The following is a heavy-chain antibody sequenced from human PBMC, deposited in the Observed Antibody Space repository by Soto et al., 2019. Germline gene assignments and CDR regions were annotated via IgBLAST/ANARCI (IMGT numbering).Heavy chain of an antibody. D-gene: IGHD5-18*01. CDR3: AQSPWGAMEVEAYFDY. Sequence: SGPTLVKPTQTLTLTCTFSGFSLSTSGVGVGWIRQPPGKALEWLALIYWNDDKRYSPTLKSRLTITKDTSKNQVVLTMTNMDPVDTATYYCAQSPWGAMEVEAYFDYWGQGTLVTVSS. J-gene: IGHJ4*02. CDR2: IYWNDDK. V-gene: IGHV2-5*01. CDR1: GFSLSTSGVG.